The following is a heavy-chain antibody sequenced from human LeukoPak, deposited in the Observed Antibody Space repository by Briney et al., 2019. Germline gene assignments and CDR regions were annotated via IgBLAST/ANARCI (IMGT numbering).Heavy chain of an antibody. CDR2: ISGSGDAT. J-gene: IGHJ4*02. CDR1: GGSISSSN. Sequence: GTLSLTCAVSGGSISSSNWWSWVRQAPGKGLEWVSAISGSGDATKYADSVKGQFTISRDNFKNTVSLQMINLRAEDTAVYFCAKSDCGSDGCKLLNYWGQGILVTVSS. V-gene: IGHV3-23*01. CDR3: AKSDCGSDGCKLLNY. D-gene: IGHD2-21*01.